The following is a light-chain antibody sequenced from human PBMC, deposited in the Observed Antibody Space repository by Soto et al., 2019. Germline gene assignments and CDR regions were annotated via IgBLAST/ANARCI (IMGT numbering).Light chain of an antibody. V-gene: IGKV3-15*01. CDR1: QSVSTN. Sequence: EIVMTQSPATLSVSPGERATLSCRASQSVSTNLAWYQQKPGQAPRLLMYGASTRATGMPASFSGSGSGTEFIPTISSLQSEDFAVYYCQQYHKWPLTFGGGTKVDIK. J-gene: IGKJ4*01. CDR3: QQYHKWPLT. CDR2: GAS.